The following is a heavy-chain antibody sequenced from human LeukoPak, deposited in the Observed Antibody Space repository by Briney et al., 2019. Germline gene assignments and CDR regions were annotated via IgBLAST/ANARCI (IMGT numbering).Heavy chain of an antibody. CDR3: ARGIVEATAVAFDI. CDR2: ITRDGSST. Sequence: GGSLRLSCAASGFTFSSYWMHWVRQAPGKGLVWVSRITRDGSSTSHADSVKGRFTMSRDNAKNTVYLQMNSLRAEDTAVYYCARGIVEATAVAFDIWGQGTMATVSS. V-gene: IGHV3-74*01. J-gene: IGHJ3*02. CDR1: GFTFSSYW. D-gene: IGHD1-26*01.